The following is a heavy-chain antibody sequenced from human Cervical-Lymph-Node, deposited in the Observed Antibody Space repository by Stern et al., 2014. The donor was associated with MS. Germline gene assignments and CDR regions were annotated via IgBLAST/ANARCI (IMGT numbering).Heavy chain of an antibody. D-gene: IGHD6-6*01. CDR2: FGTLFSTT. CDR3: ARGGIGSSRLYYHFYGMDV. V-gene: IGHV1-69*01. Sequence: VHLVESGAEVKKPGSSVKVSCKASGGPFNSYVISWVRQAPGQGLELMGGFGTLFSTTHYAQKLQGRVTITADESRSTTYMELTSLRSDDTAVYYCARGGIGSSRLYYHFYGMDVWGQGTTVTVSS. CDR1: GGPFNSYV. J-gene: IGHJ6*02.